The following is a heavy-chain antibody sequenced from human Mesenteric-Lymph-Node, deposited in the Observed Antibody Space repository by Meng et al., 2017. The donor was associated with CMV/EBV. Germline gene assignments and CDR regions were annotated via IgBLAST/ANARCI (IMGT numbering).Heavy chain of an antibody. J-gene: IGHJ4*02. CDR2: ISSRSSYI. D-gene: IGHD4-11*01. V-gene: IGHV3-21*01. CDR1: GFTFSSYS. Sequence: GESLKISYAASGFTFSSYSMNWVRQAPGKGLEWVSSISSRSSYIYYADSVKGRFTISRDNAKNSLYLQMNSLRAEDTAVYYCARVQNDYNKYAWGLSDYWGQGTLVTVSS. CDR3: ARVQNDYNKYAWGLSDY.